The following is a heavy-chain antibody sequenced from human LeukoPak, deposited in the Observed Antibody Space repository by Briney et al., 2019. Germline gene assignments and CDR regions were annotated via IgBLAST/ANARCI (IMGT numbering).Heavy chain of an antibody. D-gene: IGHD3-3*01. CDR3: TRVGIIFGVVIRPPLFDY. CDR2: IRSKAYGGTT. V-gene: IGHV3-49*03. J-gene: IGHJ4*02. Sequence: GSLRLSCTASGFTFGDYAMSWFRQAPGKGLEWVGFIRSKAYGGTTEYAASVKGRFTISRDDSKSIAYLQMNSLKTEDTAVYYCTRVGIIFGVVIRPPLFDYWGQGTLVTVSS. CDR1: GFTFGDYA.